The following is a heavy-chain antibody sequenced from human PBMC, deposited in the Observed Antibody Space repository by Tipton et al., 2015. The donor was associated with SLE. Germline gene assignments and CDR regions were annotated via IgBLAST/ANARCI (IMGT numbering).Heavy chain of an antibody. CDR1: GGSISSYY. V-gene: IGHV4-59*01. CDR2: IYSSGST. J-gene: IGHJ4*02. Sequence: TLSLTCTVSGGSISSYYWSWIRQPPGKGLEWIGYIYSSGSTNYNPSLKSRVIISVDTSKNQFSLRLSSVTAADTALYYCARGDSKLSSSDCWGQGTLVTVSS. CDR3: ARGDSKLSSSDC. D-gene: IGHD6-13*01.